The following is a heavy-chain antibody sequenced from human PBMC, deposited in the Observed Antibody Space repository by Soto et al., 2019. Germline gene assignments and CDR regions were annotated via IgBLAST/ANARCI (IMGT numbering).Heavy chain of an antibody. CDR2: IYYSGST. CDR1: GGSISSYY. Sequence: SETLSLTCTVSGGSISSYYWSWIRQPPGKGLEWIGYIYYSGSTNYNPSLKSRVTISVDTSKNQFSLKLSSVTAADTAVYYCARRSDYGDYLYYFDYWGQGTLVTFSS. J-gene: IGHJ4*02. CDR3: ARRSDYGDYLYYFDY. D-gene: IGHD4-17*01. V-gene: IGHV4-59*01.